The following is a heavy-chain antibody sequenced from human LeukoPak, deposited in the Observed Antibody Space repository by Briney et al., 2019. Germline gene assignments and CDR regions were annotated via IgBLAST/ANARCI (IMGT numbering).Heavy chain of an antibody. CDR3: AKGLSDDSGAFDI. Sequence: GRSLRLSCAASGFTLSSYGMHWVRQAPGKGLEWVAVISYDGSNKYYADSVKGRFTISRDNSKNTLYLQMNSLRAEDTAVYYCAKGLSDDSGAFDIWGQGTMVTVSS. V-gene: IGHV3-30*18. J-gene: IGHJ3*02. CDR2: ISYDGSNK. D-gene: IGHD3-22*01. CDR1: GFTLSSYG.